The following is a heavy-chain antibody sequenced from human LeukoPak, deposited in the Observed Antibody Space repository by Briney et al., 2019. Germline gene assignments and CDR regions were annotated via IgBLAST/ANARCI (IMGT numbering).Heavy chain of an antibody. CDR2: IYYSGST. CDR1: GGSISSYY. V-gene: IGHV4-59*12. D-gene: IGHD6-13*01. CDR3: ARDRVHVAAADTGWFDP. Sequence: PSETLSLTCTVSGGSISSYYWSWIRQPPGKGLEWIGYIYYSGSTYYNPSLKSRVTISVDTSKNQFSLKLSSVTAADTAVYYCARDRVHVAAADTGWFDPWGQGTLVTVSS. J-gene: IGHJ5*02.